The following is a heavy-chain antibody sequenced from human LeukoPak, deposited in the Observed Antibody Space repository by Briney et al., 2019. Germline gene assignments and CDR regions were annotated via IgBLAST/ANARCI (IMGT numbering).Heavy chain of an antibody. Sequence: AGGSLRLSCAASGFTFSDYGMHWVRQTPGRGLEWVAAIWYDGSNKYYADSVKGRFTISRDNSKNTLHLQMNSLRAEDTALYYCARAPNGVYCTSSSCHLDYWGQGTLVTVSS. CDR1: GFTFSDYG. CDR2: IWYDGSNK. J-gene: IGHJ4*02. V-gene: IGHV3-30*19. D-gene: IGHD2-2*01. CDR3: ARAPNGVYCTSSSCHLDY.